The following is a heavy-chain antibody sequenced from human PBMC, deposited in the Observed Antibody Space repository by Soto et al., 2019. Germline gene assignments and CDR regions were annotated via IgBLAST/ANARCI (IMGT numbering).Heavy chain of an antibody. J-gene: IGHJ5*02. Sequence: ASVKVSCKASGYTFTSYGISWVRQAPGQGLEWMGWISAYNGNTNYAQKLQGRVTMTTDTSTSTAYMELRSLRSDDTAVYYCARIGYYYDSSGYYYVDWFDPCGQGTLVTVSS. CDR1: GYTFTSYG. CDR2: ISAYNGNT. CDR3: ARIGYYYDSSGYYYVDWFDP. V-gene: IGHV1-18*04. D-gene: IGHD3-22*01.